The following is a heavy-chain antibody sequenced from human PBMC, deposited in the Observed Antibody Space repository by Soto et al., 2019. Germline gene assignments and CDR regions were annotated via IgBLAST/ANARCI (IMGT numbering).Heavy chain of an antibody. CDR3: AKEGGSYSSSSRFYYYYYMDV. CDR2: ISWHSGSI. J-gene: IGHJ6*03. Sequence: EVQLVESGGGLVQPGRSLRLSCAASGFTFDDYAMHWVRQAPGKGLEWVSGISWHSGSIGYADSVKGRFTISRDNAKNSLYLQMNSLRAEDTALYYCAKEGGSYSSSSRFYYYYYMDVWGKGTTVTVSS. CDR1: GFTFDDYA. V-gene: IGHV3-9*01. D-gene: IGHD6-6*01.